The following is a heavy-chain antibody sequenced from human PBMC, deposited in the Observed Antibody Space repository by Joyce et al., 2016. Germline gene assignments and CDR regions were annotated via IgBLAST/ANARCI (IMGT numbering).Heavy chain of an antibody. D-gene: IGHD1-26*01. CDR3: TKDDGWVAVS. CDR1: GFTFTSHG. CDR2: INMGGTTT. J-gene: IGHJ5*02. Sequence: EVHLLDSGGGLVQPGGSLRLSCAASGFTFTSHGMSWVRQVPGKGLEWVSGINMGGTTTYYADSVNGRFTISKDNSQNILYLQMNSLRVDDTALYFCTKDDGWVAVSWGQGTLVSVSS. V-gene: IGHV3-23*03.